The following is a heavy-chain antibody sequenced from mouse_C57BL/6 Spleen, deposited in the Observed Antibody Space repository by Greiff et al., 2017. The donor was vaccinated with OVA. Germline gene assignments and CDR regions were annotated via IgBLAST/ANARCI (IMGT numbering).Heavy chain of an antibody. Sequence: EVKLQQSGPELVKPGASVKISCKASGYTFTDYYMNWVKQSHGKSLEWIGDINPNNGGTSYNQKFKGKATLTEDKSSSTAYLELRSLTSEDSAVYYCARPITTVVARGYYFDYWGQGTTLTVSS. CDR2: INPNNGGT. J-gene: IGHJ2*01. CDR3: ARPITTVVARGYYFDY. D-gene: IGHD1-1*01. V-gene: IGHV1-26*01. CDR1: GYTFTDYY.